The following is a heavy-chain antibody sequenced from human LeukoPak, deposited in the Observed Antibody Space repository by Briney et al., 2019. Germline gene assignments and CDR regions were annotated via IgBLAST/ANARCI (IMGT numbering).Heavy chain of an antibody. V-gene: IGHV3-23*01. Sequence: GGSLRLSCAASGFTFSSYAMSWVRQAPGKGLEWVSAISGSGGSTYYADSVKGRFTISRDNSKNTLYLQMNSLRAEDTAVYYCARGWTGYCSGGSCYDYYYMDVWGKGTTVTVSS. CDR2: ISGSGGST. CDR1: GFTFSSYA. J-gene: IGHJ6*03. CDR3: ARGWTGYCSGGSCYDYYYMDV. D-gene: IGHD2-15*01.